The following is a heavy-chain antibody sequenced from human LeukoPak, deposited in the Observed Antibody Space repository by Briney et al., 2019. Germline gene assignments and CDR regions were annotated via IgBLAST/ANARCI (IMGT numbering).Heavy chain of an antibody. CDR3: AKDRGRITMVRGVIIPDY. CDR2: ISGCGGST. D-gene: IGHD3-10*01. J-gene: IGHJ4*02. CDR1: GFTFNSYA. Sequence: PGGSLRLSCAASGFTFNSYAMSWVRQAPGKGLEWVSAISGCGGSTYYAESVKGRFTISRDNSKNTLYLQMNSLRAEDTAVYYCAKDRGRITMVRGVIIPDYWGQGTLVTVSS. V-gene: IGHV3-23*01.